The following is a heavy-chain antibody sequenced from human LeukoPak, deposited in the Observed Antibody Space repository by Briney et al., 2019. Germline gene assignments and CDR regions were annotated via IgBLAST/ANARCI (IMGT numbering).Heavy chain of an antibody. CDR3: AKFSSSWSYGAFDI. CDR1: GFTFDDYA. Sequence: PGGTLRLSCAASGFTFDDYAMHWVRQAPGKGLEWVSGISWNSGSIGYADSVKGRFTISRDNAKNSLYLQMNSLRAEDMALYYCAKFSSSWSYGAFDIWGQGTMVTVSS. D-gene: IGHD6-13*01. CDR2: ISWNSGSI. J-gene: IGHJ3*02. V-gene: IGHV3-9*03.